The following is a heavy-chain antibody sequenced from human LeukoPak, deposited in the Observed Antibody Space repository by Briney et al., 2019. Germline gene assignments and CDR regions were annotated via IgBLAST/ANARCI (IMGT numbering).Heavy chain of an antibody. J-gene: IGHJ4*02. CDR1: GFTVSSNS. CDR2: IYSGGST. Sequence: GGSLRLSCAASGFTVSSNSMSWVRQAPGKGLEWVSFIYSGGSTYYADSVKGRFTISRDNSKNTLYLQMNSLRADDTAVYYCARRAGAYSHPYDYWGQGTLVTVSS. D-gene: IGHD4/OR15-4a*01. CDR3: ARRAGAYSHPYDY. V-gene: IGHV3-53*01.